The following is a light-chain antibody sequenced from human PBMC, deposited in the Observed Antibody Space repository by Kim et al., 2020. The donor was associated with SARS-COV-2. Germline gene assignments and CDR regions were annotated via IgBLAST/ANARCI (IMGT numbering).Light chain of an antibody. J-gene: IGKJ1*01. V-gene: IGKV1-5*03. CDR2: KAS. CDR3: QQYDTYWT. Sequence: SASEGDRVTITRRASKSISDWLASYQQKPGKAPHLLIYKASTLGSAVPSRFSGSGSGTQFTLTIRSLQPDDFATYYCQQYDTYWTFGQGTKVDIK. CDR1: KSISDW.